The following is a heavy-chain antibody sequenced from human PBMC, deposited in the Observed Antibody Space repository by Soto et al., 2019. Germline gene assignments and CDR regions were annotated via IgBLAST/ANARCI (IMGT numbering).Heavy chain of an antibody. CDR1: GFTFSGSA. V-gene: IGHV3-73*01. CDR3: TSTTYVDY. Sequence: GESLKISCAASGFTFSGSAMHWVRQASGKGLEWVGRIRSKANSYATAYAASVKGRFTISRDDSKNTAYLQMNSLKTEDTAVYYCTSTTYVDYWGQGTLVTVSS. D-gene: IGHD1-26*01. J-gene: IGHJ4*02. CDR2: IRSKANSYAT.